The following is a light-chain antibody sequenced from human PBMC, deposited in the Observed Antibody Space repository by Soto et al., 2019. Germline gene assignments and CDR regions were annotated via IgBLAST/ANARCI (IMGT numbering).Light chain of an antibody. CDR1: SANIGTNT. CDR2: KDT. V-gene: IGLV1-44*01. J-gene: IGLJ2*01. Sequence: QSVLTQPPSASGTPGQRVTISCSGSSANIGTNTVHWYQQLSRTAPKLLIYKDTQRPSGVPDRVSGSKSGTSASLAISGLQSEDEAEYYCAAWDDSLNVLVFGGGTKVTVL. CDR3: AAWDDSLNVLV.